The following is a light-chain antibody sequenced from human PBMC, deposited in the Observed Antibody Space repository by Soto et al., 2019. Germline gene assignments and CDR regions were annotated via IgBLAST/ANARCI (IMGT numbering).Light chain of an antibody. CDR3: VALDDNLGARV. V-gene: IGLV1-44*01. CDR2: VND. CDR1: SSNMGTNT. J-gene: IGLJ1*01. Sequence: QSVLTQPPSASGTPGQTVTISCFGGSSNMGTNTVGWYQQLPGAAPKVLIYVNDKRPSGVPDRFSGANSGTSASLTISGLQAYYEADYYSVALDDNLGARVFGTGTKLTVL.